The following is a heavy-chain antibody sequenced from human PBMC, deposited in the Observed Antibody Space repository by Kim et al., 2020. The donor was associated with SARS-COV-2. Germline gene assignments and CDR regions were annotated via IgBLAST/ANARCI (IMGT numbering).Heavy chain of an antibody. Sequence: NYAQKFQGRVTMTRDTSISTAYMELSRLRSDDTAVYYCAVVATIGNYFDYWGQGTLVTVSS. CDR3: AVVATIGNYFDY. D-gene: IGHD5-12*01. J-gene: IGHJ4*02. V-gene: IGHV1-2*02.